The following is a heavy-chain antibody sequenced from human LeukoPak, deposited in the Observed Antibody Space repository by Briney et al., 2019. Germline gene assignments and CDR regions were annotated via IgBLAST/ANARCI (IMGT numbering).Heavy chain of an antibody. D-gene: IGHD4-11*01. J-gene: IGHJ3*02. CDR1: GGSISSYY. CDR3: ARVGGMTTVNNAAFDI. V-gene: IGHV4-59*01. Sequence: SETLSLTCTVSGGSISSYYWSWIRQPPGKGLEWIGYIYYSGSTNYNPSLKSRVTISIDKPKKQFSLKLISVTAADTAIYYCARVGGMTTVNNAAFDIWGQGTMVTVSS. CDR2: IYYSGST.